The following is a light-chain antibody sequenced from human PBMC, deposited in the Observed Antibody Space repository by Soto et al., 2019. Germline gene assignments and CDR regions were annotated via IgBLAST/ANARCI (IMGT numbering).Light chain of an antibody. CDR3: QQYNSYSWT. J-gene: IGKJ1*01. Sequence: DIQMTQSPSTLSASVGDRVTITCRASQSISNWLAWYQQKPGKAPKLLIYKASSLQSGVPSRFSGSGSGTEFTLTISSLQPDDFATYYCQQYNSYSWTCGRGTKVEIK. CDR1: QSISNW. CDR2: KAS. V-gene: IGKV1-5*03.